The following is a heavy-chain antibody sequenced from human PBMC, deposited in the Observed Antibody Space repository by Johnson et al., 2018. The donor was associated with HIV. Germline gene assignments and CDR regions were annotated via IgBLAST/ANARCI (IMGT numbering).Heavy chain of an antibody. D-gene: IGHD5-12*01. V-gene: IGHV3-66*01. Sequence: EQLVESGGGLVRPGGSLRLSCTASGFTVSSNYMSWVRQAPGKGLEWVSVIDTAGSTSYADSVKGRFTISRDNAKNTLYLQMNSLRAEDTAVYYCARDRRLADAFDIWGQGTMVTVSS. CDR3: ARDRRLADAFDI. CDR1: GFTVSSNY. CDR2: IDTAGST. J-gene: IGHJ3*02.